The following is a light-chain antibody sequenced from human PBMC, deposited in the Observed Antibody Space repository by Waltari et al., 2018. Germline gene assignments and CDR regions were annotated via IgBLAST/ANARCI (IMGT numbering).Light chain of an antibody. J-gene: IGLJ3*02. Sequence: QSALTQPASMSGSPGQSITISCTSTTTDFVSWYQHLPGKAPRLLIYEGSKRPSGLSGSFSGSQSGNTATLTISGLEFDDQATYYCCSSSGGGTWVFGGGTELAVL. CDR2: EGS. CDR1: TTDF. V-gene: IGLV2-23*01. CDR3: CSSSGGGTWV.